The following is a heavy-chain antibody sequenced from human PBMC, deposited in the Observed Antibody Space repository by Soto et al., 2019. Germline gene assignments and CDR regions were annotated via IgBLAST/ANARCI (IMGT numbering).Heavy chain of an antibody. Sequence: GGSLRLSCAASGFTFSSYGMHWVRQAPGKGLEWVAVISYDGSNKYYADSVKGRFTISRDNSKNTLYLQMNSLRAEDTAVYYCAKDMSTGNPWYYYYGMDVWGQGTTVTVSS. V-gene: IGHV3-30*18. CDR1: GFTFSSYG. CDR2: ISYDGSNK. J-gene: IGHJ6*02. D-gene: IGHD3-9*01. CDR3: AKDMSTGNPWYYYYGMDV.